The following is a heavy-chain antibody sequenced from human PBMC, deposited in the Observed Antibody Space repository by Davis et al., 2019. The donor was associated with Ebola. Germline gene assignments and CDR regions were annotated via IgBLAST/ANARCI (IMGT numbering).Heavy chain of an antibody. CDR3: ARAGLGGGYNY. D-gene: IGHD5-12*01. Sequence: GESLKISCAASGFTFSSYWMHWVRHAPGKGLVWVSRINSDGSTTGYADSVKGRFTISRDNAKNTLYLQMNSLKAEDTALYYCARAGLGGGYNYWGQGTLVTVSS. CDR2: INSDGSTT. CDR1: GFTFSSYW. J-gene: IGHJ4*02. V-gene: IGHV3-74*01.